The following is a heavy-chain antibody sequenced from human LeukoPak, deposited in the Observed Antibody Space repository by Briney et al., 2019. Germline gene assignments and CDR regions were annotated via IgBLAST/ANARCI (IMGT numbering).Heavy chain of an antibody. D-gene: IGHD5-24*01. CDR1: GYTFTDYY. Sequence: GASVKVSCKASGYTFTDYYLHWLRQTPGQGLEWMGWINPNSGGTNYAPKFLDRVTMTRDTSISTAYMDLTRLTSEDTAVYYCAEGDRDGYIAWGQGTLVTVSS. CDR3: AEGDRDGYIA. V-gene: IGHV1-2*02. J-gene: IGHJ5*02. CDR2: INPNSGGT.